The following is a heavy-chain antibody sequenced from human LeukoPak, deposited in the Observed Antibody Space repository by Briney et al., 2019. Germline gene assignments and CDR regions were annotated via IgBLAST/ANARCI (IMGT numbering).Heavy chain of an antibody. CDR1: GYTFTSYG. J-gene: IGHJ4*02. Sequence: ASVKVSCKASGYTFTSYGISWVRQAPGRGLEWMGWISAYNGNTDYAQKPQGRVTMTTDTSTSTAYMELRSLRSDDTAVYYCARGGYDSSGYYYFDYWGQGTLVTVFS. D-gene: IGHD3-22*01. CDR3: ARGGYDSSGYYYFDY. V-gene: IGHV1-18*01. CDR2: ISAYNGNT.